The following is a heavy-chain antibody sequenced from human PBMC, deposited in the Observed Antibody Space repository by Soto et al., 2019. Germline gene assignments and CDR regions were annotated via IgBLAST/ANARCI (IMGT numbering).Heavy chain of an antibody. CDR2: IIPIFGTA. D-gene: IGHD2-15*01. V-gene: IGHV1-69*13. CDR1: GGTFSSYA. CDR3: ARAFSGGSCYSVVCYYYGMDV. Sequence: SVKVSCKASGGTFSSYAISWVRQAPGQGLEWMGGIIPIFGTANYAQKFQGRVTITADESTSTAYMELSSLRSEDTAVYYCARAFSGGSCYSVVCYYYGMDVWGQGTTVTVYS. J-gene: IGHJ6*02.